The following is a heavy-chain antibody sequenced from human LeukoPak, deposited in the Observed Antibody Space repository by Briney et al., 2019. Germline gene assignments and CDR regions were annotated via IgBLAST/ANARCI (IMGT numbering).Heavy chain of an antibody. Sequence: GGSLRLSCAASGFTFSSYAMHWVRQAPGKGLEWVAVISYNGSNKYYADSVKGRFTISRDNSKNTLYLQMNSLRAEDTAVYYCARERGRDLDSREGAFDIWGQGTMVTVSS. CDR1: GFTFSSYA. CDR2: ISYNGSNK. CDR3: ARERGRDLDSREGAFDI. J-gene: IGHJ3*02. V-gene: IGHV3-30-3*01. D-gene: IGHD3-22*01.